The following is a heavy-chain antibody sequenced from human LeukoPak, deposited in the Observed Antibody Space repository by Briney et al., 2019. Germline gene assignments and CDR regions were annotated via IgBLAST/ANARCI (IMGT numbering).Heavy chain of an antibody. CDR3: ARSILEWLLSAFDP. J-gene: IGHJ5*02. CDR1: GGSISSSSYY. D-gene: IGHD3-3*01. Sequence: PSETLSLTCAVSGGSISSSSYYWGWIRQPPGKGLEWIGSIYYSGSIYYNPSLKGRLTISVDTSKNQFSLKLSSVTAAGTAVYYCARSILEWLLSAFDPWGQGTLVTVSS. CDR2: IYYSGSI. V-gene: IGHV4-39*01.